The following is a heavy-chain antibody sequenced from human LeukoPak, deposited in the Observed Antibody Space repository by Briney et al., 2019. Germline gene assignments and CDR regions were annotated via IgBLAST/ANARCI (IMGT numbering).Heavy chain of an antibody. J-gene: IGHJ4*02. D-gene: IGHD1-26*01. Sequence: SQTLSLTCAISGDSVSSNSAAWNWIRQSPSRGLEWLGRTYYRSKWYNDYAVSVKSRITINPDTSKNQFSLKLSSVTAADTAVYYCARGGGLSGSYRTAHSTIDYWGQGTLVTVSS. CDR3: ARGGGLSGSYRTAHSTIDY. CDR2: TYYRSKWYN. V-gene: IGHV6-1*01. CDR1: GDSVSSNSAA.